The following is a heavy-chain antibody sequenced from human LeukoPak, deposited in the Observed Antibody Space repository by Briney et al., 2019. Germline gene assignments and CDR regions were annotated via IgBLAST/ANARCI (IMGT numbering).Heavy chain of an antibody. Sequence: GGSLRLSCAASGFTFSSYAINWVRQAPGKGLEWGSAISGSGRSTSYADSVKGRFTLSRDNSKNTLYLQMNSLRAEDTAVYYCARDHYYDTTGYSIGDAFNIWGQGTMVTVSS. V-gene: IGHV3-23*01. CDR1: GFTFSSYA. CDR2: ISGSGRST. D-gene: IGHD3-22*01. CDR3: ARDHYYDTTGYSIGDAFNI. J-gene: IGHJ3*02.